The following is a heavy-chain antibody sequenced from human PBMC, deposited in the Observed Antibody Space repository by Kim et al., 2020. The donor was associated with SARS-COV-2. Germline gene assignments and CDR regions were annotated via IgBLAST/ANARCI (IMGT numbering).Heavy chain of an antibody. D-gene: IGHD3-10*01. V-gene: IGHV1-69*06. Sequence: SVKVSCKASGGTFSSYAISWVRQAPGQWLEWMGGIIPIFGTANYAQKFQGRVTITADKSTSTAYMELSSLRSEDTAVYYCARNYGSGSYYNTYYYYGMDVWGQGTTVTVSS. CDR3: ARNYGSGSYYNTYYYYGMDV. J-gene: IGHJ6*02. CDR2: IIPIFGTA. CDR1: GGTFSSYA.